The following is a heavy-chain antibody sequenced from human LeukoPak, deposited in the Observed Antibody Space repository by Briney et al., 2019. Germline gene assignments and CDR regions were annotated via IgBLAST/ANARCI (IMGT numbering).Heavy chain of an antibody. CDR3: ARHQEVAGRNFYYYIDV. J-gene: IGHJ6*03. D-gene: IGHD6-19*01. CDR1: GYTFTGYY. V-gene: IGHV1-69*13. CDR2: IIPMFATP. Sequence: GASVKVSCKASGYTFTGYYMHWVRQAPGQGLEWMGGIIPMFATPTYAHKFQGRVTITADESTSTVYMELSSPRSEDTAVYYCARHQEVAGRNFYYYIDVWGKGTTVTISS.